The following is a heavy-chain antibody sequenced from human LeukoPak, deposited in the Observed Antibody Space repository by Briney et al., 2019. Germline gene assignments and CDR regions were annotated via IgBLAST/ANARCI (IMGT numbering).Heavy chain of an antibody. D-gene: IGHD3-22*01. J-gene: IGHJ4*02. CDR3: ARRRDYYDSSGHLRFDY. V-gene: IGHV4-38-2*01. CDR1: GYSISSGYY. CDR2: IYHSGGT. Sequence: SETLSLTCVVSGYSISSGYYWGWIRQSPGKGLEWIGSIYHSGGTFYNPSLKSRVTISVDTSKNQFSLKLSSVTAADTAVYYCARRRDYYDSSGHLRFDYWGQGALVTVSS.